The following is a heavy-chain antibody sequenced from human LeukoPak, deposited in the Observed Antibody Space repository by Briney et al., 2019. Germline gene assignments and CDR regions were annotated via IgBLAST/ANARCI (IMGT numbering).Heavy chain of an antibody. CDR3: AREKIGYYDGSGRGWFDP. V-gene: IGHV4-39*07. CDR2: LYYSGST. CDR1: GGSINSTTSY. J-gene: IGHJ5*02. D-gene: IGHD3-22*01. Sequence: SETLSLTCIVSGGSINSTTSYWSWIRQPPGKGLEWIGTLYYSGSTDYNPSLKSRVTTSLDTSKNQFSLKLSSVTAADTAVYFCAREKIGYYDGSGRGWFDPWGQGTLVTVSS.